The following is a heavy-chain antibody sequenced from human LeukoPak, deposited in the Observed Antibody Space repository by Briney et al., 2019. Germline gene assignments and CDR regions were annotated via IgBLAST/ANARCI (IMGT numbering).Heavy chain of an antibody. V-gene: IGHV3-23*01. CDR3: AKDQWELLMRCFDP. Sequence: GGSLRLSRAASVFTFGSYAMSWVRQAPGEGLEWVSGISGSGNNTYYADSVKGRFTISRDNSKNTLYLQMHSLRAEDTALYYCAKDQWELLMRCFDPWGEGRLATV. J-gene: IGHJ5*01. CDR2: ISGSGNNT. CDR1: VFTFGSYA. D-gene: IGHD1-26*01.